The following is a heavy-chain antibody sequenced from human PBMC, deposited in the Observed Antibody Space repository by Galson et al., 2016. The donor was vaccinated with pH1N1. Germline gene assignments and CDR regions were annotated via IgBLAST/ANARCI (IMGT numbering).Heavy chain of an antibody. D-gene: IGHD4-17*01. J-gene: IGHJ4*02. Sequence: PALVKPTQTLTLTCTFSGFSLSTSGVGVGWIRQPPGKALEWLALIDWDDDKYYSTSLRTRLTISKDTSKNQVVLTMTNMDPVDTATYYCARALYGDFGGYFDYWGQGTLVTVSS. CDR2: IDWDDDK. CDR1: GFSLSTSGVG. CDR3: ARALYGDFGGYFDY. V-gene: IGHV2-70*01.